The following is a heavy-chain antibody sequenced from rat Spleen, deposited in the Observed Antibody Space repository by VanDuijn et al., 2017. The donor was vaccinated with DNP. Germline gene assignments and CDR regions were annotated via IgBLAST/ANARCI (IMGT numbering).Heavy chain of an antibody. CDR2: ITSSGGST. Sequence: EVRLVESGGDLVQPGRSLKLSCVASRFTFNNFWMTWFRQVPGKGLEWVASITSSGGSTYYPDSVKGRFTISRDIAKNTLYLQMNSLRSEDTATYYCVRPHYYDGSYPRYWGQGVMVTVSS. CDR3: VRPHYYDGSYPRY. D-gene: IGHD1-12*02. CDR1: RFTFNNFW. J-gene: IGHJ2*01. V-gene: IGHV5-31*01.